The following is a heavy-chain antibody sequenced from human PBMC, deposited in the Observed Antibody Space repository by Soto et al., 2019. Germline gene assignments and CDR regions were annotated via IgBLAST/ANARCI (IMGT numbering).Heavy chain of an antibody. CDR1: GGSISSGGYS. CDR3: AKGGKTVTTFDY. J-gene: IGHJ4*02. V-gene: IGHV4-30-2*01. D-gene: IGHD4-17*01. Sequence: QLQLQESGSGLVKPSQTLSLTCAVSGGSISSGGYSWGWIRQPPGKGLEWIGYIYHSGSTYYNPSLERRVTRSVDRSKNQFSRKLSFVTAADTSVYYCAKGGKTVTTFDYWGQGTLVTVSS. CDR2: IYHSGST.